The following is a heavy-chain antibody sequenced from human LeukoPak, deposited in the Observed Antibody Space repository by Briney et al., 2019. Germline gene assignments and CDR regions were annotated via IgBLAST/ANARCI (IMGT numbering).Heavy chain of an antibody. Sequence: RLSCAASGFTFTSYWMHWVRQSPGKGPEYVSAISTTGGSTYYADSVKGRFTISRDNSKNTLYRQMSSLRAEDTAVYFCVRGYSFGPYGMDVWGQGTTXXVXS. V-gene: IGHV3-64D*06. D-gene: IGHD2-15*01. CDR1: GFTFTSYW. J-gene: IGHJ6*02. CDR3: VRGYSFGPYGMDV. CDR2: ISTTGGST.